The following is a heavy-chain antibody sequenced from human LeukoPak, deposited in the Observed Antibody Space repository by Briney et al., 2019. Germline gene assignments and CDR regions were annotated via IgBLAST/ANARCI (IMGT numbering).Heavy chain of an antibody. V-gene: IGHV4-59*12. CDR1: GGSISSYY. CDR2: IFYSGST. D-gene: IGHD6-19*01. Sequence: PSETLSLTCTVSGGSISSYYWSWIRQPPGKGLEWIGYIFYSGSTNYNPSLKSRVAISVDTSKNQFSLKLSSVTAADTAVYYCARDGPAVAGTRPGGGNWFDPWGQGTLVTVSS. CDR3: ARDGPAVAGTRPGGGNWFDP. J-gene: IGHJ5*02.